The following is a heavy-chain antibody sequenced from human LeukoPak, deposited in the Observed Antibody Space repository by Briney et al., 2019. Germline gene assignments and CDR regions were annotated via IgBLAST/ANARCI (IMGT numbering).Heavy chain of an antibody. CDR3: ARHGVGSYPEDIVVVPAAISPSAGGIGY. J-gene: IGHJ4*02. Sequence: GESPKISCKGSGYSFTSYWIGWVRQMPGKGLEWMGIIYPGDSDTRYSPSFQGQVTISADKSISTAYLQWSSLKASDTAMYYCARHGVGSYPEDIVVVPAAISPSAGGIGYWGQGTLVTVSS. D-gene: IGHD2-2*01. CDR1: GYSFTSYW. CDR2: IYPGDSDT. V-gene: IGHV5-51*01.